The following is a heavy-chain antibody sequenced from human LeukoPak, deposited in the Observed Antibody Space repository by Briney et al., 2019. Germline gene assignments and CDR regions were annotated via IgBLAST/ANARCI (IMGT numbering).Heavy chain of an antibody. CDR3: ARSPHNLTGENFDY. Sequence: ASVKVSCKASGYTFTSYGINWVRQAPGQGLEWMGWINPNHGDTNYAQKFQDRVSMTRDTSISTAYMHLSRLRSADTAVYYCARSPHNLTGENFDYWGQGTLLTVSS. V-gene: IGHV1-2*02. CDR1: GYTFTSYG. CDR2: INPNHGDT. J-gene: IGHJ4*02. D-gene: IGHD3-9*01.